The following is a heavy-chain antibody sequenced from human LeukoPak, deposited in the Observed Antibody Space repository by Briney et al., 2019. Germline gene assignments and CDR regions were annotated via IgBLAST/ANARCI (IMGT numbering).Heavy chain of an antibody. V-gene: IGHV3-23*01. CDR3: AKDGVAPGSSGDYFDY. D-gene: IGHD3-10*01. Sequence: GGSLRLSCAASGFTFSTYAMSWVRLAPGKELEWVSTITNSGGTTNYAESVKGRFTISRDNSKNTLYLQMNSLRVEDRAVYYCAKDGVAPGSSGDYFDYWGQGTLVTVSS. CDR1: GFTFSTYA. CDR2: ITNSGGTT. J-gene: IGHJ4*02.